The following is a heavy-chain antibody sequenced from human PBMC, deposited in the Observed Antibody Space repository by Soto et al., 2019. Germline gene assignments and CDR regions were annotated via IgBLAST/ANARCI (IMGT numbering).Heavy chain of an antibody. CDR3: ARGSEQQLRPPPHAYYYYYMDV. Sequence: QVQLQQWGAGLLKPSETLSLTCAVYGGSFSGYYWSWIRQPPGKGLEWIGEINHSGSTNYNPSLKSRVTISVDTSTNQFSLRLSSVTAADTAVYYCARGSEQQLRPPPHAYYYYYMDVWGKGTTVTVSS. CDR1: GGSFSGYY. J-gene: IGHJ6*03. V-gene: IGHV4-34*01. D-gene: IGHD6-13*01. CDR2: INHSGST.